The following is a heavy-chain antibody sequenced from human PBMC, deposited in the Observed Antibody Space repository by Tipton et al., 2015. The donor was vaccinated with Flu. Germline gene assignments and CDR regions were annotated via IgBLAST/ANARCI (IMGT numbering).Heavy chain of an antibody. V-gene: IGHV4-59*01. J-gene: IGHJ4*02. CDR1: GGSISYY. CDR3: ARDRGWPASLDY. D-gene: IGHD3-10*01. CDR2: SYYSGST. Sequence: TLSLTCSVSGGSISYYWNWIRQPPGKGLEWIGFSYYSGSTSYNPSLQSRVTISVDTSRNQFSLNLKSVTAADTAVYYCARDRGWPASLDYWGQGILVTVSS.